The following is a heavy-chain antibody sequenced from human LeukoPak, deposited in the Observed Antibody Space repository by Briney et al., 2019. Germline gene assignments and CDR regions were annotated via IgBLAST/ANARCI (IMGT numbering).Heavy chain of an antibody. J-gene: IGHJ4*02. CDR2: IWYDGSNK. V-gene: IGHV3-33*01. Sequence: GGSLRVSCAASGFTFRNHGMHWIRQAPGKGLEWVAIIWYDGSNKYYADSLNGRFTISRDNSKNTLYLQMNSLRDDDTAVYYCVRDRGALQYFDYWGQGTLVTVSS. D-gene: IGHD5-24*01. CDR1: GFTFRNHG. CDR3: VRDRGALQYFDY.